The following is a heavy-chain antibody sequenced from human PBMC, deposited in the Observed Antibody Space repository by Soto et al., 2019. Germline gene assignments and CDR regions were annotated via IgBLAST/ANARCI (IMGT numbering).Heavy chain of an antibody. CDR3: ARESWYYDSSGYSSYYYYGMDV. J-gene: IGHJ6*02. Sequence: PSETLSLTCAVYGGSFSGYYWSWIRQPPGKGLEWIGEINHSGSTNYNPSLKSRVTISVDTSKNQFSLKLSSVTAADTAVYYCARESWYYDSSGYSSYYYYGMDVWGQGTTVTVSS. CDR1: GGSFSGYY. CDR2: INHSGST. V-gene: IGHV4-34*01. D-gene: IGHD3-22*01.